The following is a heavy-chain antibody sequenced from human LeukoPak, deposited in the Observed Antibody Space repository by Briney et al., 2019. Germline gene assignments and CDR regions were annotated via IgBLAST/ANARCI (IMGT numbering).Heavy chain of an antibody. D-gene: IGHD6-19*01. V-gene: IGHV4-59*01. CDR3: ARETSLAGFASGLGFNY. J-gene: IGHJ4*02. Sequence: SETLSLTCTVSGGSISGWYWSWIRQPPGKGLEWIGNIYGSGYTNYNPSLKSRVTMSIDTSKNHFSLKLTSVTAAETATYYCARETSLAGFASGLGFNYWGQGILVSVSS. CDR2: IYGSGYT. CDR1: GGSISGWY.